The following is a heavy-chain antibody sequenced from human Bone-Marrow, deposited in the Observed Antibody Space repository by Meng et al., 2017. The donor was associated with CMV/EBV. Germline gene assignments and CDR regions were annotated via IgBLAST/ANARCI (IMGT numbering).Heavy chain of an antibody. Sequence: GESLKISCAASGFTFSSYWMHWVRQAPGEGLVWVSRINSDGSSTSYADSVKGRFTISRDNAKNTLYLQMNSLRAEDTAVYYCARARNMAVDYWGQGTLVTVSS. CDR2: INSDGSST. CDR1: GFTFSSYW. V-gene: IGHV3-74*01. J-gene: IGHJ4*02. D-gene: IGHD2/OR15-2a*01. CDR3: ARARNMAVDY.